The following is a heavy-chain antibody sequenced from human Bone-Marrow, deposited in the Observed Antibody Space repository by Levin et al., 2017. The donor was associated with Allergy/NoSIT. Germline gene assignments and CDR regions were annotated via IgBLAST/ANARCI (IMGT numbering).Heavy chain of an antibody. Sequence: ASVKVSCKASGYTFTSYGISWVRQAPGQGLEWMGWISAYNGNTNYAQKLQGRVTMTTDTSTSTAYMELRSLRSDDTAVYYCARDGSYYDSSGYYPDFDYWGQGTLVTVSS. J-gene: IGHJ4*02. D-gene: IGHD3-22*01. V-gene: IGHV1-18*01. CDR2: ISAYNGNT. CDR1: GYTFTSYG. CDR3: ARDGSYYDSSGYYPDFDY.